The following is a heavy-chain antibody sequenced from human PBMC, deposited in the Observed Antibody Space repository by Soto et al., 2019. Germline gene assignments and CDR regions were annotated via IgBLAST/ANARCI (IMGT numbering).Heavy chain of an antibody. V-gene: IGHV4-31*03. Sequence: SETLSLTCTVSGGSISSGGYYWSWIRQHPGKGLEWIGYIYYSGSTYYNPSLKSRVTISVDTSKNQFSLKLSSVTAADTAVYYCAGGHCSGGSCYVGPYWFDPWGQGTLVTVSS. D-gene: IGHD2-15*01. CDR2: IYYSGST. CDR1: GGSISSGGYY. J-gene: IGHJ5*02. CDR3: AGGHCSGGSCYVGPYWFDP.